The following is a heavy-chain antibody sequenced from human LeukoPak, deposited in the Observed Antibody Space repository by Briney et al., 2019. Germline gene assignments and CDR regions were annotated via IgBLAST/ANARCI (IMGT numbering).Heavy chain of an antibody. CDR2: IYYSGST. J-gene: IGHJ5*02. CDR3: ASQSIFGVRSWFDP. V-gene: IGHV4-59*01. D-gene: IGHD3-3*01. CDR1: GGSISSYY. Sequence: SETLSLTCTVSGGSISSYYWSWIRQPPGKGLEWIGYIYYSGSTNYNPSLKSRVTISVDTSKNQFSLKLSSVTAADTAVYYCASQSIFGVRSWFDPWGQGTLVTVSS.